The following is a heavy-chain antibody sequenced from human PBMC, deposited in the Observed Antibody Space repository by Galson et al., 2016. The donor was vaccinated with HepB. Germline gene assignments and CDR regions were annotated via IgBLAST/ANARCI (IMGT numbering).Heavy chain of an antibody. Sequence: SETLSLTCTVAGGTVTSGSDYWTWIRQPPGKGLEWTGYIHSSGSTNYNPSLKSRVTISVDTSKNQFSLRLSSVTAADTAMYYCAREGTYWGQGTLVTVSS. V-gene: IGHV4-61*01. CDR1: GGTVTSGSDY. J-gene: IGHJ4*02. CDR3: AREGTY. CDR2: IHSSGST.